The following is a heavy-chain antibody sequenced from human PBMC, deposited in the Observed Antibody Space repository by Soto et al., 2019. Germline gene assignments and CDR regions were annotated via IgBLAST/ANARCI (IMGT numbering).Heavy chain of an antibody. CDR3: AKGEGTQVVARSLYHYGMDV. CDR2: IIPILGRA. V-gene: IGHV1-69*10. CDR1: GGTSSSYT. D-gene: IGHD3-22*01. J-gene: IGHJ6*02. Sequence: SVKVSCKASGGTSSSYTISWVRQAPRQGLEWMGGIIPILGRATYAQKSQGRVTITADNSTSTAYMELRSLRSEDTAVYYCAKGEGTQVVARSLYHYGMDVWGQGTTVTVSS.